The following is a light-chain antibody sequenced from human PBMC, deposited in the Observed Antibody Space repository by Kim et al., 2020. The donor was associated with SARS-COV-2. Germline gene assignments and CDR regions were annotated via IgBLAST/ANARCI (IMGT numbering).Light chain of an antibody. J-gene: IGKJ4*01. Sequence: SPGERATLSCRASQSVGNNYLAWFQQKHGQTPRLLIYGASSRATGIPDRFSGSGSGTDFTLTISRLEPEDFAVYYCQQHAYSPLTFGGGTKVDIK. V-gene: IGKV3-20*01. CDR1: QSVGNNY. CDR2: GAS. CDR3: QQHAYSPLT.